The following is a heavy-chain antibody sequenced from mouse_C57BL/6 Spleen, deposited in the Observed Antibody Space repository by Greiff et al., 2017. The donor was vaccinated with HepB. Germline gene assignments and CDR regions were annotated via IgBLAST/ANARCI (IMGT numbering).Heavy chain of an antibody. CDR3: ARHVDFHYYGSSPLAY. CDR1: GFTFSSYT. V-gene: IGHV5-9*01. CDR2: ISGGGGNT. J-gene: IGHJ3*01. Sequence: EVKLVESGGGLVKPGGSLKLSCAASGFTFSSYTMSWVRQTPEKRLEWVATISGGGGNTYYPDSVKGRFTISRDNAKNTLYLQMSSLRSEDTAFDYCARHVDFHYYGSSPLAYWGQGTLVTVSA. D-gene: IGHD1-1*01.